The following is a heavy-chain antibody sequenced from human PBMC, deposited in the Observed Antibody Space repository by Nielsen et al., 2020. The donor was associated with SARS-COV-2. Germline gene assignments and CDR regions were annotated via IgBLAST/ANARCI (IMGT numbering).Heavy chain of an antibody. V-gene: IGHV1-69*13. CDR2: IIPIFGTA. D-gene: IGHD3-3*01. Sequence: SVKVSCKASGGTFSSYAISWVRQAPGQGLEWMGGIIPIFGTANYAQKFQGRVTITADESTSTAYMELSSLRSEDTAVYYCARDMYYDFWNEKGPYGLDVWGQGTTVTVPS. CDR3: ARDMYYDFWNEKGPYGLDV. CDR1: GGTFSSYA. J-gene: IGHJ6*02.